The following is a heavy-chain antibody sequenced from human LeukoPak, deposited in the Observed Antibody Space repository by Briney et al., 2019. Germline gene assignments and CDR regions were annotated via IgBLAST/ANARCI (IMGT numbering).Heavy chain of an antibody. V-gene: IGHV3-23*01. J-gene: IGHJ4*02. CDR2: ISGSGGST. D-gene: IGHD3-10*01. CDR1: GFTFSNYA. Sequence: QPGGSLTLSCAASGFTFSNYAMSWVRQAPGKGLEWVSVISGSGGSTWNADSVKGRFTISRDNSKNTLYLQMNSLRADDTAMYYCVKGSDIVRPYYFEYWGQGTLVTVSS. CDR3: VKGSDIVRPYYFEY.